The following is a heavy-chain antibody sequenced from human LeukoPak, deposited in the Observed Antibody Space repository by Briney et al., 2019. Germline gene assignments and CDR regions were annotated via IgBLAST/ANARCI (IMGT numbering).Heavy chain of an antibody. J-gene: IGHJ5*02. CDR1: GDSISSSNSY. CDR2: INYSGST. CDR3: AREIGHYDFWSGYLPLPPQTNWFGP. D-gene: IGHD3-3*01. V-gene: IGHV4-39*07. Sequence: PSETLSLTCTVSGDSISSSNSYWGWIRQPPGKGLEWIGSINYSGSTYYNPSLKSRVTISVDTSKNQFSLKLSSVTAADTAVYYCAREIGHYDFWSGYLPLPPQTNWFGPWGQGTLVTVSS.